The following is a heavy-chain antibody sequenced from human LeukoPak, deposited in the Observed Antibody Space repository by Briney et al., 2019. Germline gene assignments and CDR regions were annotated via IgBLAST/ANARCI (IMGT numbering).Heavy chain of an antibody. CDR3: ARGIANVYYYSYYFDY. D-gene: IGHD3-16*01. CDR1: GGSISSYY. V-gene: IGHV4-59*08. CDR2: IYYSGST. J-gene: IGHJ4*02. Sequence: PSETLSLTCTVSGGSISSYYWSWIRQPPGKGLEWIGYIYYSGSTNYNPSLKSRVTISVDTSKNQFSLKLSCVTAADTAVYYCARGIANVYYYSYYFDYWGQGTLVTVSS.